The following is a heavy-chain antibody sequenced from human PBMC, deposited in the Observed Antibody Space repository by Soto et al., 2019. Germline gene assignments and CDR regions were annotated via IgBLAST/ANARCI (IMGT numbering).Heavy chain of an antibody. Sequence: EVQLVESGGGLVPPGGSVRPSCAASGFIFKMYWMHRVRQSPGKGLVWISRIYNDGTYSDYADSVRGRFTISRDNVNDTLYLQMNNLRAEASGLYYCTRGPRPISAGTGAYWGQGTQVTVSS. D-gene: IGHD6-19*01. J-gene: IGHJ4*02. V-gene: IGHV3-74*01. CDR2: IYNDGTYS. CDR1: GFIFKMYW. CDR3: TRGPRPISAGTGAY.